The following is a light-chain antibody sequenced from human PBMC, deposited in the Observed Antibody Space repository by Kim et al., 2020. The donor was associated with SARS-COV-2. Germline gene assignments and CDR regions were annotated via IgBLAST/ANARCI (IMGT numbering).Light chain of an antibody. Sequence: ALGQKVRITCQGDSLRGYYASWYQQKPRQAPVLVIYGKNNRPSGIPDRFSGSNSGNTASLTITGAQAEDEADYYCNSRDSSGNHLVFGGGTQLTVL. V-gene: IGLV3-19*01. CDR3: NSRDSSGNHLV. CDR2: GKN. CDR1: SLRGYY. J-gene: IGLJ2*01.